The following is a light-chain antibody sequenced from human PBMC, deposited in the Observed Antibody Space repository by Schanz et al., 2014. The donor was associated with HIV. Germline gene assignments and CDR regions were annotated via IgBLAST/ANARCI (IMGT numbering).Light chain of an antibody. CDR1: SSDVGSYNL. Sequence: QSALTQPASVSGSPGQSITISCTGTSSDVGSYNLVSWYQQHPGKAPKLIIYDVSDRPSGVSNRFSGAKSGNTASLTISGLQADDEADYYCSSFAGSNIPWVFGGGTKLTVL. J-gene: IGLJ3*02. CDR3: SSFAGSNIPWV. V-gene: IGLV2-23*02. CDR2: DVS.